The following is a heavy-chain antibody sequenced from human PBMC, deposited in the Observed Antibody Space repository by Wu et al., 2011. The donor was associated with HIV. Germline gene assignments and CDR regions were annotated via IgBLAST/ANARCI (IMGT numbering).Heavy chain of an antibody. CDR1: GYTFTKYG. CDR3: ARSTEVTIFGVSWFDP. J-gene: IGHJ5*02. V-gene: IGHV1-18*01. CDR2: ISAYNGDT. D-gene: IGHD3-3*01. Sequence: GAEVKKPGASVKVSCKASGYTFTKYGITWVRQAPGQGLEWMGWISAYNGDTNSAQKVRGRVSMTTDSSTTTAYMEVRSLRSEDTAVYYCARSTEVTIFGVSWFDPWGQGTLVTVSS.